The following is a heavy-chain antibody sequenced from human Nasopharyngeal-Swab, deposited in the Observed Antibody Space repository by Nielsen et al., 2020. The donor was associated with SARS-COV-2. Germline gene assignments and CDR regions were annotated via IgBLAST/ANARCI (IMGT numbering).Heavy chain of an antibody. CDR3: AKDDVVRGDAFDI. D-gene: IGHD3-10*01. Sequence: GGSLRLSCIASGFTFNIYAMAWVRRTPGRGLQWVSGISASGGSTYYTDSVKGRFAVSRDNSRNTLYLQMHSLRFEYTALYYCAKDDVVRGDAFDIWGQGTMVTVSS. J-gene: IGHJ3*02. CDR1: GFTFNIYA. CDR2: ISASGGST. V-gene: IGHV3-23*01.